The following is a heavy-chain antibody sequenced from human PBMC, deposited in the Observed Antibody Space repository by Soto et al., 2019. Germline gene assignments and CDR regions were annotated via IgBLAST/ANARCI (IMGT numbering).Heavy chain of an antibody. D-gene: IGHD2-8*01. CDR1: GGSISSGDYY. CDR2: IYYSGST. V-gene: IGHV4-30-4*01. J-gene: IGHJ5*01. CDR3: ARLINWFDP. Sequence: ASVTLTVTCTVSGGSISSGDYYWSWIRQPPGKGLEWIGYIYYSGSTYYNPSLKSRVTISVDTSKNQFSLKLSSVTAADTAVYYCARLINWFDPWGQGTLVTVSS.